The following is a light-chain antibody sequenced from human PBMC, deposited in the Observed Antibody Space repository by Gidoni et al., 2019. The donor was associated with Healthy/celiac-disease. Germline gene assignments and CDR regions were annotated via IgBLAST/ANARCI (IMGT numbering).Light chain of an antibody. V-gene: IGLV1-40*01. CDR1: SSNIGAGYD. CDR2: GNS. CDR3: QSYDSSLSGSV. J-gene: IGLJ2*01. Sequence: QSVLTHPPPVSGAPGQRVTISCTGTSSNIGAGYDVHWYQQLPGTAPKLLIYGNSNRPSGVPDRFSGSKSGTSASLAITGLQAEDEADYYCQSYDSSLSGSVFGGGTKLTVL.